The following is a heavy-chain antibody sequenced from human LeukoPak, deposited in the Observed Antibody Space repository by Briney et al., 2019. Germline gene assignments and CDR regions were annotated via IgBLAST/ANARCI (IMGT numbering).Heavy chain of an antibody. V-gene: IGHV3-7*05. CDR3: ARGGGTMIVVALDY. Sequence: GGSLRLSCAASGFTFSSYWMSWVRQAPGKGPEWVANIKQDGSEKYYVDSVKGRFTISRDNAKNSLYLQMNSLRAEDTALYYCARGGGTMIVVALDYWGQGTLVTVSS. D-gene: IGHD3-22*01. CDR1: GFTFSSYW. J-gene: IGHJ4*02. CDR2: IKQDGSEK.